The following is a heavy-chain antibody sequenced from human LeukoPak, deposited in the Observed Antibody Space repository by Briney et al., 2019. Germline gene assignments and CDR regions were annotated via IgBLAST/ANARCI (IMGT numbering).Heavy chain of an antibody. V-gene: IGHV1-8*02. D-gene: IGHD3-10*02. J-gene: IGHJ6*02. CDR2: MNPNSGNT. CDR3: ARGPVEAVFGVSTED. CDR1: GYTFTSYG. Sequence: ASVKVSCKASGYTFTSYGINWVRQAIGQGLEWMGWMNPNSGNTGYAQKFQGRVSMTRDTSISTAYMELSSLRSEDTAVYYCARGPVEAVFGVSTEDWGQGTTVTVSS.